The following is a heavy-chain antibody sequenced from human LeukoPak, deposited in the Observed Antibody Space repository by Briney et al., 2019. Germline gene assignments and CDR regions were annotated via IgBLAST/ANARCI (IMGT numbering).Heavy chain of an antibody. V-gene: IGHV4-34*01. CDR3: ARDGSSSGYLVYGMDV. CDR1: GGSFSGYY. Sequence: KTSETLSLTCAVYGGSFSGYYWSWIRQPPGKGLEWIGEINHSGSTNYNPSLKSRVTISVDTSKNQFSLKLSSVTAADTAVYYCARDGSSSGYLVYGMDVWGQGTTVTVSS. CDR2: INHSGST. J-gene: IGHJ6*02. D-gene: IGHD3-22*01.